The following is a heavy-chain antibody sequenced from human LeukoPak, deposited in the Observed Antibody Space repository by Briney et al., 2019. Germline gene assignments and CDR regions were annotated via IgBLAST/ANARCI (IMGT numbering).Heavy chain of an antibody. D-gene: IGHD6-13*01. CDR1: GFTFSSYS. CDR3: ARGWAAAGQSHFEY. V-gene: IGHV3-48*01. CDR2: ISSSSSSTI. J-gene: IGHJ4*02. Sequence: SGGSLRLSCAASGFTFSSYSMNWVRQAPGKGLEWVSYISSSSSSTIYYADSVKGRFTISRDNAKNSLCLQMNSLRAEDTAVYYCARGWAAAGQSHFEYWGQGTLVTVSS.